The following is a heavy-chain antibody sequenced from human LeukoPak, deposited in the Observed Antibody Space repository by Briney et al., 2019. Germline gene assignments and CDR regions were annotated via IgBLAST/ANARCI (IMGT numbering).Heavy chain of an antibody. J-gene: IGHJ4*02. CDR3: ARHPFSSPFDF. D-gene: IGHD2/OR15-2a*01. CDR1: GGSISSFY. V-gene: IGHV4-59*08. Sequence: SETLSLTCTVAGGSISSFYWGWIRQPPGKGLEWIGYVYFTGNTNYNPSLKSRVTISMDTSKNQISLTVTSVTAADTAVYYCARHPFSSPFDFWGQGTLVAVSS. CDR2: VYFTGNT.